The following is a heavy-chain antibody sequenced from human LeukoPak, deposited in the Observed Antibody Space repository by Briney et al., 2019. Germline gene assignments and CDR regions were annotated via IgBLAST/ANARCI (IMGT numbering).Heavy chain of an antibody. V-gene: IGHV4-34*01. D-gene: IGHD1-26*01. CDR3: ARIRIVGATPVSAFDI. J-gene: IGHJ3*02. CDR1: TGSISSYY. CDR2: INHSGST. Sequence: PSETLSLTCTVSTGSISSYYWSWIRQPAGKGLEWIGEINHSGSTNYNPSLKSRVTISVDTSKNQFSLKLSSVTAVDTAVYYCARIRIVGATPVSAFDIWGQGTMVTVSS.